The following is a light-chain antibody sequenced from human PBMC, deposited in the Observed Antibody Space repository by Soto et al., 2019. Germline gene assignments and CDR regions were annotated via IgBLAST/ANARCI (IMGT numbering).Light chain of an antibody. CDR1: SSDVGGYKF. CDR3: SSYSYTNTLV. J-gene: IGLJ2*01. Sequence: QSVLTQPASVSGSPGQSITIFCTGTSSDVGGYKFVSWYQQHPGKAPKLMIYEVTDRPSGVSDRFSGSKSGNTASLTISGLQAEDEADYYCSSYSYTNTLVFGGGTKVTVL. CDR2: EVT. V-gene: IGLV2-14*01.